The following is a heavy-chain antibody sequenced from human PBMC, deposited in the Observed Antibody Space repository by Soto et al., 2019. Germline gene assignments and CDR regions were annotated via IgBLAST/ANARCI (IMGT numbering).Heavy chain of an antibody. CDR1: GFTFSIYW. J-gene: IGHJ6*02. CDR2: ITQDGSEK. D-gene: IGHD6-19*01. CDR3: ARVVGGSSGWYKGLYYYYGMDV. Sequence: GGSLRLSCAASGFTFSIYWMGWASPPPGEGLEWVANITQDGSEKYYVDSVKGRFTNSRDNAKNSLYLQMNTLRAEDTGVYYCARVVGGSSGWYKGLYYYYGMDVWGQGTTVTVSS. V-gene: IGHV3-7*01.